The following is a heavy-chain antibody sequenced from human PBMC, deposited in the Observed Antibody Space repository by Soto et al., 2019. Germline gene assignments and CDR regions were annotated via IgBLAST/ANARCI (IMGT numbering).Heavy chain of an antibody. J-gene: IGHJ5*02. V-gene: IGHV3-9*01. CDR2: ISWNSGSI. CDR3: AKDINDFWSGYSRWFDP. CDR1: GFTFDDYA. Sequence: GGSLRLSCAASGFTFDDYAMHWVRQAPGKGLEWVSGISWNSGSIGYADSVKGRFTISRDNAKNSLYLQMNSLRAEDTALYYCAKDINDFWSGYSRWFDPWGQGTLVTVSS. D-gene: IGHD3-3*01.